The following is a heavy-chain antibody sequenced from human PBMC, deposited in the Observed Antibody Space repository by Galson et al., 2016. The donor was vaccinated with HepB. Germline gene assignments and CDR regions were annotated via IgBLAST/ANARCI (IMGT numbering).Heavy chain of an antibody. CDR2: MYYSGGI. CDR1: GGSIRSSGYY. J-gene: IGHJ4*02. CDR3: ARHWPPMVTFGGQLSLGN. D-gene: IGHD3-16*02. Sequence: SETLSLTCTVSGGSIRSSGYYWGWIRQPPGKGLEWMASMYYSGGIHYNPSLKSRGTISVDTSKNQLSLKLTSVTAADTAVYYCARHWPPMVTFGGQLSLGNWGQGTLVTVSS. V-gene: IGHV4-39*01.